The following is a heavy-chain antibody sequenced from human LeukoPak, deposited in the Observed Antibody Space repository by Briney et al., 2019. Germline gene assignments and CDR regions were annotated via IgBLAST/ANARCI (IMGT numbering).Heavy chain of an antibody. V-gene: IGHV3-33*01. CDR3: ARGEGILTGFAPYFDY. J-gene: IGHJ4*02. CDR1: GFTFSSYG. CDR2: IWYDGSNK. Sequence: GGSLRLSCAASGFTFSSYGMHWVRQAPGKGLEWVAVIWYDGSNKYYADSVKGRFTISRDNSKNTLYLQMNSLRAEDTAVYYCARGEGILTGFAPYFDYWGQGTLVTVSS. D-gene: IGHD3-9*01.